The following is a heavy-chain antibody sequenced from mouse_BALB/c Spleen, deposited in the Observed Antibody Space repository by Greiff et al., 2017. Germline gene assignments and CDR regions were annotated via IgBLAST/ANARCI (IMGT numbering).Heavy chain of an antibody. D-gene: IGHD2-2*01. CDR3: SRDRGYGYDFAY. J-gene: IGHJ3*01. CDR1: GFSLTGYG. CDR2: IWGDGST. Sequence: VMLVESGPGLVAPSQSLSITCTVSGFSLTGYGVNWVRQPPGKGLEWLGMIWGDGSTDYNSALKSRLSISKDNSKSQVFLKMNSLQTDDTARYFRSRDRGYGYDFAYWGQGTLVTVSA. V-gene: IGHV2-6-7*01.